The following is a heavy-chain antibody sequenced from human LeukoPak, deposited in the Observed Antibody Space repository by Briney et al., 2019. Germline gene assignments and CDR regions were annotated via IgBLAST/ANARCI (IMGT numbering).Heavy chain of an antibody. CDR2: INHSGST. CDR1: GGSFSGYY. Sequence: SETLSLTCAVYGGSFSGYYWSWIRQPPGKGLEWIGEINHSGSTNYNPSLKSRVTISVDTSKNQFSLKLSSVTAADTAVYYCASRYDFWSGLHYLDYWGQGTLVTVSS. D-gene: IGHD3-3*01. J-gene: IGHJ4*02. V-gene: IGHV4-34*01. CDR3: ASRYDFWSGLHYLDY.